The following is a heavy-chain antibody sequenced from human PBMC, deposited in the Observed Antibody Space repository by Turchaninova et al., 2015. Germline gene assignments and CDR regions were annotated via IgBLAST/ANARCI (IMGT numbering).Heavy chain of an antibody. J-gene: IGHJ3*02. CDR3: ARHPTPRDAFDI. V-gene: IGHV4-38-2*01. CDR2: IYHSGST. CDR1: DYSISRGYH. Sequence: QVQLQASGPGLVTPSETLSLTCPVSDYSISRGYHWAWIRQPPGKGLEWIGFIYHSGSTYSNPSLKSRVTISVDTSKNQFSLKLSSVTAADTAVYYCARHPTPRDAFDIWGQGTMVTVSS.